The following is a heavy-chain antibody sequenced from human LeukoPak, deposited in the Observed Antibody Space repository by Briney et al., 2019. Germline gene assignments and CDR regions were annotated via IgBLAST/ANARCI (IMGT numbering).Heavy chain of an antibody. Sequence: GGSLRLSCAVSGLTFSSYGMSWVRQAPGKGLEWVSSSSGSGDSTHYADSVKGRFTISRDNSKNTLYLQMNSLRAEDTAVYYCAKDSLNWFGESISWGQGTLVTVSS. D-gene: IGHD3-10*01. J-gene: IGHJ5*02. V-gene: IGHV3-23*01. CDR2: SSGSGDST. CDR1: GLTFSSYG. CDR3: AKDSLNWFGESIS.